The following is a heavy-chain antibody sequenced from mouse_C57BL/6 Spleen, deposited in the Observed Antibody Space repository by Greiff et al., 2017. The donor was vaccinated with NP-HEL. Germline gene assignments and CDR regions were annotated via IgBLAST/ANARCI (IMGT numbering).Heavy chain of an antibody. CDR2: ISDGGSYT. Sequence: DVMLVESGGGLVKPGGSLKLSCAASGFTFSSYAMSWVRQTPEKRLEWVATISDGGSYTYYPDNVKGRFTISRDNAKNNLYLQMSHLKSEDTAMYYCAREPDDYYGSSFDYWGQGTTLTVSS. CDR3: AREPDDYYGSSFDY. CDR1: GFTFSSYA. J-gene: IGHJ2*01. D-gene: IGHD1-1*01. V-gene: IGHV5-4*01.